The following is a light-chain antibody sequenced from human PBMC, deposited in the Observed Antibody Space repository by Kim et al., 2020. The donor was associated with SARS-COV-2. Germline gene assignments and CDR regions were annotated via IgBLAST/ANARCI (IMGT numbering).Light chain of an antibody. CDR2: DVI. CDR1: SNVVVGYNY. Sequence: PSVTLSCPLTSNVVVGYNYVSCYQHHPGQPPNLIIYDVINRPSGLPGRFSCSNSGNTASLAISVLQPEDEADYYCCSYAGSYTVFGGGTQLTVL. J-gene: IGLJ2*01. CDR3: CSYAGSYTV. V-gene: IGLV2-11*01.